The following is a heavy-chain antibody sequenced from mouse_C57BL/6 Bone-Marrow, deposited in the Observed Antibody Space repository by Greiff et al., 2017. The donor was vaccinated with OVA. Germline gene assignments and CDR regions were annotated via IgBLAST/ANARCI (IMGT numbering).Heavy chain of an antibody. J-gene: IGHJ4*01. CDR3: ARYDGYDPYYAMDY. D-gene: IGHD2-3*01. CDR1: GYTFTDYY. CDR2: IYPGSGNT. V-gene: IGHV1-76*01. Sequence: QVQLKESGAELVRPGASVKLSCKASGYTFTDYYINWVKQRPGQGLEWIARIYPGSGNTYYNEKFKGKATLTAEKSSSTAYMQLSSLTSEDSAVYFCARYDGYDPYYAMDYWGQGTSVTVSS.